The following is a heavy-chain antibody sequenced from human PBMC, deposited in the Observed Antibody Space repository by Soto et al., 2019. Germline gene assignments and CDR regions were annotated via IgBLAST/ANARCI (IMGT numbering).Heavy chain of an antibody. CDR3: AIWGYYSRSKVFAS. D-gene: IGHD6-6*01. CDR2: IYYSGST. CDR1: GGSISSYY. V-gene: IGHV4-59*08. Sequence: SETLSLTCTVSGGSISSYYWSWIRQPPGKGLEWIGYIYYSGSTNYNPSLKSRVTISVDTSKNQFSLKLSSVTAADTAVYYCAIWGYYSRSKVFASGGRGTLVPVSP. J-gene: IGHJ4*02.